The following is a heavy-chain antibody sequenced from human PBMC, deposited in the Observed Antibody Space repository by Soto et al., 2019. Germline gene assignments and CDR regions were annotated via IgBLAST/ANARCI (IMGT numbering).Heavy chain of an antibody. J-gene: IGHJ4*02. CDR1: GGSFSGYY. Sequence: QVQLQQWGAGLLKPSETLSLTCAVYGGSFSGYYWSWIRQPPGKGLEWIGESNHSGSTNYNPSLKSRVTISVDTSKNQFSLKLSSVTAADTAVYYCARGHGYCSGGSCPPGGYFDYWGQGTLVTVSS. CDR2: SNHSGST. D-gene: IGHD2-15*01. CDR3: ARGHGYCSGGSCPPGGYFDY. V-gene: IGHV4-34*01.